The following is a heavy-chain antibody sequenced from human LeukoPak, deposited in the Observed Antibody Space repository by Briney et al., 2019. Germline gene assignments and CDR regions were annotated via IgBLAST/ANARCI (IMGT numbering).Heavy chain of an antibody. CDR3: ARDQGIVGATSYYYYYMDV. J-gene: IGHJ6*03. V-gene: IGHV4-59*01. D-gene: IGHD1-26*01. Sequence: SGTLCLTCAVSGGSISSYYWSWIRQPPGKGLEWIGYIYYSGSTNYNAALKSRVTISVDTSKNQFSLKLSSVTAADTAVYYCARDQGIVGATSYYYYYMDVWGKGTTVTVSS. CDR1: GGSISSYY. CDR2: IYYSGST.